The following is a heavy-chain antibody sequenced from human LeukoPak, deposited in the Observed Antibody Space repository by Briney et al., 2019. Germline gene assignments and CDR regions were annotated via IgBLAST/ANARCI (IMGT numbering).Heavy chain of an antibody. D-gene: IGHD2-21*02. CDR2: ISAYNGNT. CDR3: ASRGLGSGGDQNYFDY. J-gene: IGHJ4*02. Sequence: EASVKVSCKASGYTFTSYGISWVRQAPGQGLEWMGWISAYNGNTNYAQKLQGRVNMTTDTSTSTAYMELRSLRSDDTAVYYCASRGLGSGGDQNYFDYWGQGTLVTVSS. V-gene: IGHV1-18*04. CDR1: GYTFTSYG.